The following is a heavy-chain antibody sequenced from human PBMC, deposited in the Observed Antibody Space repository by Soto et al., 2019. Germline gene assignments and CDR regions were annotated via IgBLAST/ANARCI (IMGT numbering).Heavy chain of an antibody. D-gene: IGHD4-17*01. CDR2: INHSGST. CDR3: ARGQKGTVLNWFDP. CDR1: GGSFSGYY. J-gene: IGHJ5*02. V-gene: IGHV4-34*01. Sequence: SETLSLTCAVYGGSFSGYYWSWIRQPPGKGLEWIGEINHSGSTNYNPSLKSRVTISVDTSKNQFSLKLSSVTAADTAVYYCARGQKGTVLNWFDPWGQGTLVTV.